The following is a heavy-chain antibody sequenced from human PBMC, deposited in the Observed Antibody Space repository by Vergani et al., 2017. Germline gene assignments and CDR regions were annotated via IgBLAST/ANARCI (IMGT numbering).Heavy chain of an antibody. Sequence: QVQLQQWGAGLLKPSETLSLTCAVYGGSFSGYYWSWIRQPPGKGLEWIGEINHSGSTNYNPSLKSRVTISVDTSKNQFSLKLSSVTAADTAVYYCATEHYYYYYMDVWGKGTTVTVSS. CDR3: ATEHYYYYYMDV. CDR1: GGSFSGYY. CDR2: INHSGST. V-gene: IGHV4-34*01. J-gene: IGHJ6*03.